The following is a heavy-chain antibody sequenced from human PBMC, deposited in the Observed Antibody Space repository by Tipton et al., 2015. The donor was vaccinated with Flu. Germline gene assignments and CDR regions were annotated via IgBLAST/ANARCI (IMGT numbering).Heavy chain of an antibody. CDR2: ISWNSDNI. J-gene: IGHJ3*01. CDR1: GFTFGDYA. Sequence: VQLVQSGGDLVQPGRSLRLSCAASGFTFGDYAMHWVRQAPGKGLEWVSGISWNSDNIDYVDSVKGRFTISRDNAKNSLYLEMNSLRPDDMALYYCAKGVFLGERTVTFDAFDLWGQGTMVTVSS. V-gene: IGHV3-9*03. CDR3: AKGVFLGERTVTFDAFDL. D-gene: IGHD4-17*01.